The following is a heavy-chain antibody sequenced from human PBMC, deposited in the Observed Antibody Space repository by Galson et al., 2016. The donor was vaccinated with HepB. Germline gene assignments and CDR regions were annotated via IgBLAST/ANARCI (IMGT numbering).Heavy chain of an antibody. J-gene: IGHJ5*02. V-gene: IGHV1-3*01. CDR1: GYTFSSYA. Sequence: SVKVSCKASGYTFSSYALHWVRQAPGQRLEWLGWINAGSGYTQYSQNFKGRVTITRDTSAYTAYMELSSLRSEDTAVYYCARDGEVMAAATPYNWFDPWGQGTQVTVSS. CDR3: ARDGEVMAAATPYNWFDP. CDR2: INAGSGYT. D-gene: IGHD2-15*01.